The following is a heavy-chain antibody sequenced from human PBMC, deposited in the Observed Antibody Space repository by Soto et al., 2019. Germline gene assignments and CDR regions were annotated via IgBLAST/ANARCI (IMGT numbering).Heavy chain of an antibody. CDR1: GDSVSSNSAA. D-gene: IGHD2-15*01. J-gene: IGHJ5*02. Sequence: SQTLSLTCAISGDSVSSNSAAWNWIRQSPSRGLEWLGRTYYRSKRYNDYAVSVKSRITINPDTSKNQFSLQLNSVTPEDTAVYFCAREHCRGGSCYSGFDPWGQGTLVTVSS. V-gene: IGHV6-1*01. CDR3: AREHCRGGSCYSGFDP. CDR2: TYYRSKRYN.